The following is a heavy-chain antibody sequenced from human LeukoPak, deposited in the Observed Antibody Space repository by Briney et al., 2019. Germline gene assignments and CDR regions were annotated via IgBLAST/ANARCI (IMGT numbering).Heavy chain of an antibody. CDR2: IGAGGSKT. V-gene: IGHV3-23*01. D-gene: IGHD2-21*02. CDR1: GFTFSSFA. CDR3: AKGIKGSYCNGDCYLTYYYYGLDV. J-gene: IGHJ6*02. Sequence: PGGSLRLSCAASGFTFSSFAMSGVRQAPGKGLEWVSIIGAGGSKTYYADSVKGRFTISRDNSKNTLYLQMNSLRAEDTAVYYCAKGIKGSYCNGDCYLTYYYYGLDVWGQGTTVTVSS.